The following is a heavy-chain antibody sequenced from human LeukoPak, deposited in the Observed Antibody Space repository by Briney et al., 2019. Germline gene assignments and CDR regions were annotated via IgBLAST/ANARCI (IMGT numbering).Heavy chain of an antibody. CDR1: GGSISSYY. Sequence: SETLSLTCTVSGGSISSYYWSWIRQPPGKGLELIGYIYYSVSTNYNPSLKSRVTISVDTSKNQFSLKLSSVTAADTAVYYCARRALMSTTVTRGGTDFYYAMDVWGQGTTVTVSS. V-gene: IGHV4-59*01. J-gene: IGHJ6*02. CDR2: IYYSVST. CDR3: ARRALMSTTVTRGGTDFYYAMDV. D-gene: IGHD4-11*01.